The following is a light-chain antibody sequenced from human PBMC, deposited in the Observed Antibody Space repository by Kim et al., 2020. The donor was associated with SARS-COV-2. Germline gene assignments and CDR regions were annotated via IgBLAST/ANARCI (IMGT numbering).Light chain of an antibody. J-gene: IGKJ2*01. Sequence: CACPGEGATLSCRASQIARNNVAWYQQKLGQAPRLVTYAVSTRATGIPARFSGSGSGTEFTPTINSLQSEDFAVYYCQQDNDWPRTFDQGTKLEI. CDR2: AVS. CDR3: QQDNDWPRT. V-gene: IGKV3-15*01. CDR1: QIARNN.